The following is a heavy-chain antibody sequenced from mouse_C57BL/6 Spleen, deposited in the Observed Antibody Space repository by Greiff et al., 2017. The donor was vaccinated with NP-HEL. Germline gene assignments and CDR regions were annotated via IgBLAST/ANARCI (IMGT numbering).Heavy chain of an antibody. CDR2: ISSGGSYT. CDR3: ARHTPNYGTPLGY. CDR1: GFTFSSYG. D-gene: IGHD1-1*01. V-gene: IGHV5-6*01. Sequence: EVKLMESGGDLVKPGGSLKLSCAASGFTFSSYGMSWVRQTPDKRLEWVATISSGGSYTYYPDSVKGRFTISRDNAKNTLYLQMSSLKSEDTAMYYCARHTPNYGTPLGYWGQGTLVTVSA. J-gene: IGHJ3*01.